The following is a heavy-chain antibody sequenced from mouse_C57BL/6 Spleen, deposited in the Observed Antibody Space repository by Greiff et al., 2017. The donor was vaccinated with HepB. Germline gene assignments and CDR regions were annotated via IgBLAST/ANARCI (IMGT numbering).Heavy chain of an antibody. V-gene: IGHV1-52*01. CDR1: GYTFTSYW. J-gene: IGHJ1*03. CDR3: AGACYYYGSSWYFDV. CDR2: IDPSDSET. D-gene: IGHD1-1*01. Sequence: QVQLKQPGAELVRPGSSVKLSCKASGYTFTSYWMHWVKQRPIQGLEWIGNIDPSDSETHYNHKFKDKATLTVDKSSSTAYMQLSSLTSEDSAVYYCAGACYYYGSSWYFDVWGTGTTVTVSS.